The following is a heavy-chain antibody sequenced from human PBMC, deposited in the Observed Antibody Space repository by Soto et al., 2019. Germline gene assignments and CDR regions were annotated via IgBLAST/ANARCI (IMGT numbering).Heavy chain of an antibody. CDR3: AKERAGAVYREDPAAIDY. V-gene: IGHV3-23*01. Sequence: GGSLRLSCAASGFTFSSYAMSWVRQAPGKGLEWVSAISGSGGSTYYADSVKGRFTISRDNSKNTLYLQMNSLRAEDTAVYYCAKERAGAVYREDPAAIDYWGQGTLVTVSS. CDR2: ISGSGGST. J-gene: IGHJ4*02. CDR1: GFTFSSYA. D-gene: IGHD3-10*01.